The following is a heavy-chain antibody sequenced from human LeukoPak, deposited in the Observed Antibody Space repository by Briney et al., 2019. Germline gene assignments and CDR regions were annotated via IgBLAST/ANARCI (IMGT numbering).Heavy chain of an antibody. V-gene: IGHV3-23*01. CDR2: ISGSGGST. Sequence: GGSLRLSCAASGFTFSSYAITWVRQAPGKGLEWVSAISGSGGSTYYADSVKGRFTISRDNSKNTLYLQMNSLRAEDTAVYYCAKDPNWNGQFGYWRQGTLVTVSS. D-gene: IGHD1-1*01. J-gene: IGHJ4*02. CDR1: GFTFSSYA. CDR3: AKDPNWNGQFGY.